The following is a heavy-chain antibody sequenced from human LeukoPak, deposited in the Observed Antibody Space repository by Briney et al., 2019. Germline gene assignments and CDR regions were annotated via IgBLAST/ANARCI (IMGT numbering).Heavy chain of an antibody. CDR2: IYYSGST. CDR3: ARGGDYLGYWFDP. D-gene: IGHD4-17*01. Sequence: PSQTLSLTCTVSGGSISSGGYYWSWIRQHPGKGLEWIGYIYYSGSTYYNPSLKSRVTISVDTSKNQFSLKLSSVTAADTAVYYCARGGDYLGYWFDPWGQGTLSPSPQ. V-gene: IGHV4-31*03. J-gene: IGHJ5*02. CDR1: GGSISSGGYY.